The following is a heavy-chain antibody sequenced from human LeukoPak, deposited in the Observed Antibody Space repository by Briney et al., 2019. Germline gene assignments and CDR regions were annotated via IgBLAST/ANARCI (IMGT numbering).Heavy chain of an antibody. V-gene: IGHV4-59*01. Sequence: SETLSLTCTVSGGSISSYYWSWIRQPPGKGLEWIGYIYYSGSTNYNPSLMSRVTISVDTSKNQFSLKLSSVTAADTAVYYCARGRWSSGSRNYFDYWGQGTLVTVSS. CDR3: ARGRWSSGSRNYFDY. J-gene: IGHJ4*02. CDR1: GGSISSYY. CDR2: IYYSGST. D-gene: IGHD6-19*01.